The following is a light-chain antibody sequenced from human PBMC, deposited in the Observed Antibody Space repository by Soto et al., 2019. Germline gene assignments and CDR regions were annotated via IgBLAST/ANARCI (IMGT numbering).Light chain of an antibody. V-gene: IGKV1-5*03. CDR1: QDINKY. CDR2: KVS. CDR3: QQYKNYSLT. Sequence: DIQMTRTPSTLSASVGDRVTITCRASQDINKYLAWYQQKPGEAPKLLIYKVSILERGVPSRFSGSGSGTDVTLTISSQQPDYFAASDCQQYKNYSLTFGQGPNVEVK. J-gene: IGKJ1*01.